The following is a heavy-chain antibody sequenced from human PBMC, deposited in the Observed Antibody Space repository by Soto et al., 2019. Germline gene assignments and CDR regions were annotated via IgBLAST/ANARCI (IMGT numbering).Heavy chain of an antibody. CDR2: IYYSGYT. CDR3: ARHNGPLYVGYYYDMDV. Sequence: SETLSLTCTVSGGSISSSSYYWAWIRQPPGKGLEWIGSIYYSGYTYYNPSLKSRVTISVDTSKNQFSLKLSSVTAVDTAVYYCARHNGPLYVGYYYDMDVWGQGTTVT. J-gene: IGHJ6*02. V-gene: IGHV4-39*01. D-gene: IGHD3-16*01. CDR1: GGSISSSSYY.